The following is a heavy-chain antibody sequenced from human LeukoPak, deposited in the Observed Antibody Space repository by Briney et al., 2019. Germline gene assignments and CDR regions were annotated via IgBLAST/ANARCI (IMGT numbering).Heavy chain of an antibody. CDR2: LYCAGRT. CDR3: ARGGTPGFSTGRIDY. J-gene: IGHJ4*02. CDR1: GFNVSSNY. D-gene: IGHD6-19*01. Sequence: GGSLRLSCAASGFNVSSNYMSWVRQAPGKGLEWVSVLYCAGRTYYADSVKGRFTISRHDSQNTLFLQMNSLRAEDTAVYYCARGGTPGFSTGRIDYWGQGTLVTVSS. V-gene: IGHV3-53*04.